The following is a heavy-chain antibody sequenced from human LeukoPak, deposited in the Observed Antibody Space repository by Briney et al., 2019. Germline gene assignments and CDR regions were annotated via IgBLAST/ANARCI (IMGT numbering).Heavy chain of an antibody. CDR2: IKSKTDGGTI. D-gene: IGHD3-3*01. Sequence: GGSLRLSCAASGFTFSNTWMHWVRQAPGKGLEWVGRIKSKTDGGTIDYAAPVKGRFTISRDDSTDTLYLQMNSLKTEDTAVYCTTNFQSGFWGQGTLVTVSS. CDR1: GFTFSNTW. V-gene: IGHV3-15*01. J-gene: IGHJ4*02. CDR3: TTNFQSGF.